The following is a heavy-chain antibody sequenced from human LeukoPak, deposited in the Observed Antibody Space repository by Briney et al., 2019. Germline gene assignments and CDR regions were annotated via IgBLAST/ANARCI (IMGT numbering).Heavy chain of an antibody. V-gene: IGHV4-30-2*02. D-gene: IGHD1-1*01. CDR2: IYHSGST. CDR1: DGSISSGGYS. J-gene: IGHJ2*01. Sequence: SETLSLTCAASDGSISSGGYSWSWIRQPPGKGLEWIGYIYHSGSTYYNPSLKSRVTISVDRSKNQFSLKLNSVTAADTAVYYCARRGAQLGISLWYFDLWGRGTLVTVSS. CDR3: ARRGAQLGISLWYFDL.